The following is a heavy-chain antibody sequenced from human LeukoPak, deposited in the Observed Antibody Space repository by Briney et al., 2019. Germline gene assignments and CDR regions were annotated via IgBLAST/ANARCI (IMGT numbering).Heavy chain of an antibody. J-gene: IGHJ4*02. V-gene: IGHV3-48*01. CDR3: ARSLLYDTSV. Sequence: PGGSLRLSFADSGFTFSSYSMNWVRQAPGKGLEWVSYISSSSSTIYYADSVKGRFTISRDNSKDTLYLQMNSLRAEDSAVYYCARSLLYDTSVWGQGTLVTVSS. D-gene: IGHD3-22*01. CDR2: ISSSSSTI. CDR1: GFTFSSYS.